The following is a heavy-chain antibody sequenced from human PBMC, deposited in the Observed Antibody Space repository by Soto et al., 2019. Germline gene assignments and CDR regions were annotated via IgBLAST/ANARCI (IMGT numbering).Heavy chain of an antibody. CDR1: GFTFSSYA. CDR2: ISGSGGST. Sequence: VGSLRLSCAASGFTFSSYAMSWVRQAPGEGLEWVSAISGSGGSTYYADSVKGRFTISRDNSKNTLYLQMNSLRAEDTAVYYCAKSTARIPRDDAFDIWGQGTMVTVSS. V-gene: IGHV3-23*01. J-gene: IGHJ3*02. D-gene: IGHD5-18*01. CDR3: AKSTARIPRDDAFDI.